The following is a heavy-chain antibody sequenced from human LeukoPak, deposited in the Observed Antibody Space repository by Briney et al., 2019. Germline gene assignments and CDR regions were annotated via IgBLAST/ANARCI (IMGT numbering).Heavy chain of an antibody. CDR3: ARDLAYWALSPH. Sequence: SGGSLRLSRAASGFTFSNYGMHWVRQPPGKGLEWVAGIQHDGSIQYYADSVKGRFAITRDDSKSTLYLQMDSLTAEDTAVYYCARDLAYWALSPHWGQGTLVTVSS. J-gene: IGHJ4*02. D-gene: IGHD2-15*01. CDR1: GFTFSNYG. V-gene: IGHV3-33*01. CDR2: IQHDGSIQ.